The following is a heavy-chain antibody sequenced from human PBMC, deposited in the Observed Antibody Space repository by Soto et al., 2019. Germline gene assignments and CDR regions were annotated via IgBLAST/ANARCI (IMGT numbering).Heavy chain of an antibody. V-gene: IGHV3-48*02. CDR3: ARAGDGYIFDY. D-gene: IGHD2-21*01. Sequence: PGGSLRLSCAASGFTFSSYSMNWVRQAPGKGLEWVSYINSVSSTIYYADSVKGRFTISRDNAKNSLYLQLSSLRDEDTAVYYCARAGDGYIFDYWGQGTLVTVSS. CDR2: INSVSSTI. J-gene: IGHJ4*02. CDR1: GFTFSSYS.